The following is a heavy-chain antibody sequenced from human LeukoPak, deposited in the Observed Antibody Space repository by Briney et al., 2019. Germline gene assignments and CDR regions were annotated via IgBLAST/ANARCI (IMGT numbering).Heavy chain of an antibody. CDR2: IYHSGST. J-gene: IGHJ4*02. CDR3: ARGVFDILTGYYPLDY. Sequence: KPSETLSLTCTVSGGSISTYYWNWFRQPPGKGLEWIGEIYHSGSTNYNPSLKSRVTISVDKSKNQFSLKLSSVTAADTAVYYCARGVFDILTGYYPLDYWGQGTLVTVSS. V-gene: IGHV4-59*12. D-gene: IGHD3-9*01. CDR1: GGSISTYY.